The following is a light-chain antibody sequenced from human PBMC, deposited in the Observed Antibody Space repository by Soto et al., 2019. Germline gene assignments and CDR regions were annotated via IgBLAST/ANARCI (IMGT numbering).Light chain of an antibody. CDR3: SAYTGSGAVI. V-gene: IGLV2-14*03. CDR1: SGDVDTYKY. CDR2: NIR. J-gene: IGLJ2*01. Sequence: QSVLTQPASVSGSPGQSITISCTGTSGDVDTYKYVSWYQQHPGKAPKLIIYNIRGRPSGVSSRFSGSQSGYTASLTISGLRAEDEADYFCSAYTGSGAVIFGGGTKLTVL.